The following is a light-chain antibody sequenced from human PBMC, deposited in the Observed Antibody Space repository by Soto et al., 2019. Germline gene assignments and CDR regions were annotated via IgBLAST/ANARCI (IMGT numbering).Light chain of an antibody. CDR3: QQYGGSRWT. Sequence: EIVLTQSPGTLSLSPGERATLSCRASHSVSSTYLAWYQQKPGHAPRLLIYGASNRATGIPDRFSGSGSGTDFTLTISRLEPEDFAVYYCQQYGGSRWTFGQGTRVDI. V-gene: IGKV3-20*01. CDR2: GAS. J-gene: IGKJ1*01. CDR1: HSVSSTY.